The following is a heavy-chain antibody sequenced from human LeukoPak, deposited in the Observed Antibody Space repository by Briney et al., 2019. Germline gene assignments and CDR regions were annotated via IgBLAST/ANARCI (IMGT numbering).Heavy chain of an antibody. D-gene: IGHD1-26*01. V-gene: IGHV3-20*04. CDR2: INWNGGST. CDR1: GFTFDDYG. J-gene: IGHJ4*02. Sequence: GGSLRLSCAASGFTFDDYGMSWVRQAPGKGLEWVSGINWNGGSTGYADSVKGRFTISRDNAKNSLYLQMNSLRAEDTAVYYCARAGTWELIYYFDYWGQGTLVTVSS. CDR3: ARAGTWELIYYFDY.